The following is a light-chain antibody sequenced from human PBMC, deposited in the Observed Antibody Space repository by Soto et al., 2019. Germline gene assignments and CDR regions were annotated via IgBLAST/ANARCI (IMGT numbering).Light chain of an antibody. CDR1: NIGSKS. Sequence: SYELIRPPSVSVAPGKTARITCGGNNIGSKSVHWYQQKPGQAPVLVIYYDTDRPSGIPERFSGSNSGNTATLTISRVEAGDEADYYCQVWDSSSDHPVFGGGTKLTVL. CDR2: YDT. V-gene: IGLV3-21*04. J-gene: IGLJ3*02. CDR3: QVWDSSSDHPV.